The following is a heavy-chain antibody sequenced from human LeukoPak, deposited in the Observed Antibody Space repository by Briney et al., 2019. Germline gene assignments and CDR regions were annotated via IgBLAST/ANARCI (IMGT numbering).Heavy chain of an antibody. CDR3: AKKAHYDAYAKYFDY. V-gene: IGHV3-23*01. CDR1: GFIFSNYA. CDR2: LSDSGVYT. Sequence: PGGSLRLSCAASGFIFSNYAMTWVRQAPGKGLEWVSILSDSGVYTYYADSVKGRFTISRDNSNNMLYLQMNSLRAEDTAVYYCAKKAHYDAYAKYFDYWGQGTLVTVSS. J-gene: IGHJ4*02. D-gene: IGHD4-17*01.